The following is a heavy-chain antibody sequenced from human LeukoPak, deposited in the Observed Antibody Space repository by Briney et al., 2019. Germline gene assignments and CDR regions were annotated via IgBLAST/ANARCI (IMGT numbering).Heavy chain of an antibody. V-gene: IGHV4-30-4*01. CDR3: ARDWTKHGGFDY. D-gene: IGHD3/OR15-3a*01. J-gene: IGHJ4*02. CDR2: IYYSGST. CDR1: GVSISSGDYY. Sequence: SETLSFTCTVSGVSISSGDYYWRSIRQPPGKVLEWSWYIYYSGSTYYSPSLKSRVTISVDTSKNQFSLKLSSVTAADTGVYYCARDWTKHGGFDYWGQGTLVTVSS.